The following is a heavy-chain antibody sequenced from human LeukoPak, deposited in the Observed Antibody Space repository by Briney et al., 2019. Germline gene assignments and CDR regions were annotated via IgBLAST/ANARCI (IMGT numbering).Heavy chain of an antibody. CDR2: IYYSGST. Sequence: PSETLSLTCTVSGGSISSGDYYWSWIRQPPGKGLEWIGYIYYSGSTYYNPSLKSRVTISVDTSKNQFSLKLSSVTAADTAVYYCARDQTTVDTAMVSVFRYFDLWGRGTLVTVSS. J-gene: IGHJ2*01. V-gene: IGHV4-30-4*08. CDR3: ARDQTTVDTAMVSVFRYFDL. D-gene: IGHD5-18*01. CDR1: GGSISSGDYY.